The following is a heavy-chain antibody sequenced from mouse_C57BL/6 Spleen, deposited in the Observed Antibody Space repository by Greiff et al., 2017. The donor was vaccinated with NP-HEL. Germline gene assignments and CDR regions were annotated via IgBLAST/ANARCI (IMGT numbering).Heavy chain of an antibody. V-gene: IGHV1-82*01. CDR2: IYPGDGDT. CDR1: GYAFSSSW. Sequence: VQLQQSGPELVKPGASVKISCKASGYAFSSSWMNWVKQRPGKGLEWIGRIYPGDGDTNYNGKFKGKATLTADKSSSTAYMQLSSLTSEDSAVYFGARYPYYYGSSLDYWGQGTTLTVSS. J-gene: IGHJ2*01. D-gene: IGHD1-1*01. CDR3: ARYPYYYGSSLDY.